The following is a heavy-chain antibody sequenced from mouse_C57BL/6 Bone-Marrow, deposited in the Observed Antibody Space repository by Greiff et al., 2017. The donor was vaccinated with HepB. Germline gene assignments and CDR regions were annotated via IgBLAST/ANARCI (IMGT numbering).Heavy chain of an antibody. J-gene: IGHJ3*01. D-gene: IGHD2-1*01. CDR2: VYPYNGGT. CDR1: GFTFTDYY. V-gene: IGHV1-36*01. Sequence: DVQLQESGPVLVKPGPSVKISCKASGFTFTDYYMHWVKQSHGKSLEWIGLVYPYNGGTSYNQKFKGKATLTVDTSSSTAYMELNSLTSEDSAVYYCAREGKIPSPIYYGNSFAYWGQGTLVTVSA. CDR3: AREGKIPSPIYYGNSFAY.